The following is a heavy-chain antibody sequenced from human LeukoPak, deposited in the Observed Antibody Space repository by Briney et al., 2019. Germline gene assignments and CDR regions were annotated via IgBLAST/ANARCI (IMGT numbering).Heavy chain of an antibody. V-gene: IGHV1-18*01. D-gene: IGHD3-22*01. CDR3: ARDITYYYDSSGYTDAFDI. Sequence: ASVKVSCKASGYTFTRYGISWVRQAPGQGLEWMGWISAYNGNTNYAQKLQGRVTMTTDTSTSTAYMELRSLRSDDTAVYYCARDITYYYDSSGYTDAFDIWGQGTMVTVSS. CDR2: ISAYNGNT. J-gene: IGHJ3*02. CDR1: GYTFTRYG.